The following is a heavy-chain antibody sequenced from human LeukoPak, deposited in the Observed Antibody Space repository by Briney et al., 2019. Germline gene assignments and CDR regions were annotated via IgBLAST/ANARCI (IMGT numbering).Heavy chain of an antibody. J-gene: IGHJ4*02. D-gene: IGHD3-10*01. CDR2: INHSGST. CDR1: GGSFSGYY. Sequence: PSETLSLTCAVYGGSFSGYYWSGIRQPPAKGLEWIGEINHSGSTNYNPSLKSRVTISVDTSKNQYSLKLSSVPAADTAVYYCASGNLGGYYGWGSPRYCDYWGQGNLDSVSS. V-gene: IGHV4-34*01. CDR3: ASGNLGGYYGWGSPRYCDY.